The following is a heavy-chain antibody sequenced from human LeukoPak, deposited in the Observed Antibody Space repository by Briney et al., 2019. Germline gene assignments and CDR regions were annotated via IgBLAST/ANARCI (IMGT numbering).Heavy chain of an antibody. Sequence: PGGSLRLSCAASGFTFSNYGMNWVRQAPGKGLEWFSYISSSSSTIYYADPVKGRFTISRDNAKNSLYLQMNSLRDEDTAVYFCARRFASWGQGTLVTVSS. CDR1: GFTFSNYG. J-gene: IGHJ4*02. CDR2: ISSSSSTI. CDR3: ARRFAS. V-gene: IGHV3-48*02.